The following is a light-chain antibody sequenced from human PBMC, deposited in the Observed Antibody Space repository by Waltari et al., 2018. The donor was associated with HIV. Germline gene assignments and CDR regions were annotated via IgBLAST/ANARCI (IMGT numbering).Light chain of an antibody. V-gene: IGKV3-20*01. Sequence: EIVLTQSPGTLSLSPGERATLSCRASQTISNDYLVWSHQKPGQAPRLLIYGASSRATGIPGRFSGSGSGTDFTLTITRLEPEDFAVYYCQQYHTTPFTFGQGTRLEIK. CDR3: QQYHTTPFT. J-gene: IGKJ5*01. CDR1: QTISNDY. CDR2: GAS.